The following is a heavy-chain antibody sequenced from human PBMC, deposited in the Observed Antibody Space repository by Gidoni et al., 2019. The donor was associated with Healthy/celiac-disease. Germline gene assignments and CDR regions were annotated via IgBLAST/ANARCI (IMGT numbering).Heavy chain of an antibody. V-gene: IGHV3-73*01. CDR1: GFPVSGSI. CDR3: TNQHRNLPDS. D-gene: IGHD1-1*01. J-gene: IGHJ5*01. Sequence: EVQLVESGGGVVQPGGSLKLSCAASGFPVSGSIMHWVRQASGKGLALVGRISSKRANYAKTYAASVKGRFTISRDDSKNSAYLQMTSLRTEDTAVYYCTNQHRNLPDSWGQGTLVTVSS. CDR2: ISSKRANYAK.